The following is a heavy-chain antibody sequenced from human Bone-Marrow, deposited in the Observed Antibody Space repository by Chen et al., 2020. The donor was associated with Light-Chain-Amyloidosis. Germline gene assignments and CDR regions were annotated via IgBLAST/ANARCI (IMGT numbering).Heavy chain of an antibody. J-gene: IGHJ6*02. V-gene: IGHV3-30-3*01. CDR2: ISYDGSNK. CDR1: GSTFSSYA. Sequence: GSTFSSYALHWVGQAPGKGLEGVAVISYDGSNKYYADSVKGRFTISRDNSKNTLYLQMNSLRAEDTAVYYCARGGYYYDSSGYQPPGFSWGYYYYYGMDVWGQGTTVTVSS. D-gene: IGHD3-22*01. CDR3: ARGGYYYDSSGYQPPGFSWGYYYYYGMDV.